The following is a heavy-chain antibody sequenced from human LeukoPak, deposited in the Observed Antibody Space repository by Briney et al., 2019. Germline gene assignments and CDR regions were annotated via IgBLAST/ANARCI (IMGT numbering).Heavy chain of an antibody. J-gene: IGHJ4*02. CDR3: ARGGYYDSSGYYLDY. Sequence: PSETLSLTCSVSGGSISSYYWSWIRQPAGKGLEWIGRIYSSGTITYNPSLQSRVTMSVDTSKNEFSLKLSSVTAADAAVYYCARGGYYDSSGYYLDYWGQGTLVTVSS. CDR2: IYSSGTI. D-gene: IGHD3-22*01. CDR1: GGSISSYY. V-gene: IGHV4-4*07.